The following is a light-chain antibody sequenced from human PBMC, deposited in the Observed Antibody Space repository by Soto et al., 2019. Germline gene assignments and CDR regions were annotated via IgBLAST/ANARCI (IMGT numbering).Light chain of an antibody. V-gene: IGLV1-47*01. CDR2: RNN. J-gene: IGLJ7*01. Sequence: QPVLTQPPSASGTPGQRVTISCSGSSSNIGSNYVYWYQQLPGTAPKLLIYRNNQRPSGVPDRFSGSKSGTSASLAISGLRSEDEADNYCAAWDDSLSGPVFGGGTQLTVL. CDR1: SSNIGSNY. CDR3: AAWDDSLSGPV.